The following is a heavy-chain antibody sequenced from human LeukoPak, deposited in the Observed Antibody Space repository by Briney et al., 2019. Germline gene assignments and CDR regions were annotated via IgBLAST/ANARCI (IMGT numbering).Heavy chain of an antibody. CDR2: TNQDESEK. J-gene: IGHJ4*02. D-gene: IGHD2-21*01. CDR3: AKDIHYFDY. Sequence: PGGSLRLSCAASGFTFSSYWMSWVRQAPGKGLEWVANTNQDESEKNYVDSVKGRFTISRDNAKNSLYLQMNSLRAEDTAVYYCAKDIHYFDYWGQGTLVTVSS. V-gene: IGHV3-7*01. CDR1: GFTFSSYW.